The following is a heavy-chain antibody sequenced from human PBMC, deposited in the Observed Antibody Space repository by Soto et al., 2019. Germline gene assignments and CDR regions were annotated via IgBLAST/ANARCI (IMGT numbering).Heavy chain of an antibody. D-gene: IGHD5-18*01. Sequence: GGSLRLSCAASGFTFSSYSMNWVRQAPGKGLEWVSYISSSSSTIYYADSVKGRFTISRDNAKNSLYLQMNSLRDEDTAVYYCARAARGRGYSYGYGDYWGQGTLVTVSS. V-gene: IGHV3-48*02. CDR1: GFTFSSYS. CDR2: ISSSSSTI. J-gene: IGHJ4*02. CDR3: ARAARGRGYSYGYGDY.